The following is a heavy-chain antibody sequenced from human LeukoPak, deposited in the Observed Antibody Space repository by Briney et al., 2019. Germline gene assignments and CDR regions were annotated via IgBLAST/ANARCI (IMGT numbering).Heavy chain of an antibody. Sequence: PSKTLSLTCTVSGGSISSHYWSWIRQPPGKGLEWIGYIYYSGSTNYNPSLKSRVTISVDTSKNQFSLKLSSVTAADTAVYYCARYYDFWSDHSYFDYWGQGTLVTVSS. J-gene: IGHJ4*02. CDR1: GGSISSHY. CDR2: IYYSGST. D-gene: IGHD3-3*01. CDR3: ARYYDFWSDHSYFDY. V-gene: IGHV4-59*11.